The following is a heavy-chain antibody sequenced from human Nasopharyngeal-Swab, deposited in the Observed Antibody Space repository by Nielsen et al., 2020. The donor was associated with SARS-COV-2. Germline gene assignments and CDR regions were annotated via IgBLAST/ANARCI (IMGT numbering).Heavy chain of an antibody. V-gene: IGHV3-30*18. D-gene: IGHD6-19*01. Sequence: GESLKISCAASGFTFSSYGMHWVRQAPGKGLEWVAVISYDGSNKYYADSVKGRFTISRDNSKNTLYLQMNSLRAEDTAMYYCAKGGGWLYYFDFWGQGTLVTVSS. CDR2: ISYDGSNK. CDR3: AKGGGWLYYFDF. CDR1: GFTFSSYG. J-gene: IGHJ4*02.